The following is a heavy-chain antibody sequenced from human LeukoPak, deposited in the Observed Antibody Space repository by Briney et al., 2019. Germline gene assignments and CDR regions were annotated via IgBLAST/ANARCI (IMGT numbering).Heavy chain of an antibody. D-gene: IGHD6-13*01. CDR3: ARVLRYSSSWYFDY. CDR2: MNPNSGNT. Sequence: ASVKASCKASGYTFTSYDINWVRQATGQGLEWMGWMNPNSGNTGYAQKFQGRVTMTRNTSISTAYMELSSLRSEDTAVYYCARVLRYSSSWYFDYWGQGTLVTVSS. V-gene: IGHV1-8*01. J-gene: IGHJ4*02. CDR1: GYTFTSYD.